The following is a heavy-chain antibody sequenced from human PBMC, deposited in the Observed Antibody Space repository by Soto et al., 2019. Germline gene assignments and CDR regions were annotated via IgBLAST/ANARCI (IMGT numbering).Heavy chain of an antibody. CDR2: ISYDGSNK. D-gene: IGHD3-22*01. J-gene: IGHJ3*02. CDR3: ARANEYYYDSSGAFDI. V-gene: IGHV3-30-3*01. CDR1: GFTFSSYA. Sequence: GGSLRLSCVASGFTFSSYAMHWVRQAPGKGLEWVAVISYDGSNKYYADSVKGRFTISRDNSKNTLYLQMNSLRAEDTAVYYCARANEYYYDSSGAFDIWGQGTMVTVSS.